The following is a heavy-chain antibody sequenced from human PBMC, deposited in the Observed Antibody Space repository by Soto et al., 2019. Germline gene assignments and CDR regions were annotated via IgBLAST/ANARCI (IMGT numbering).Heavy chain of an antibody. D-gene: IGHD1-26*01. CDR3: AKDLPIVGATDGFY. CDR1: GFTFSSYG. Sequence: PGGSLRLSCAASGFTFSSYGMHWVRQAPGKGLEWVAVISYDGSNKYYADSVKGRFTISRDNSKNTLYLQMNSLRAEDTAVYYCAKDLPIVGATDGFYWGQGTLVTVSS. CDR2: ISYDGSNK. V-gene: IGHV3-30*18. J-gene: IGHJ4*02.